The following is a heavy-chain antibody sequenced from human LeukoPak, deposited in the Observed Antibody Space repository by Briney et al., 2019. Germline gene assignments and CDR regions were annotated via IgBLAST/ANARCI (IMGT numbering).Heavy chain of an antibody. CDR2: INHSGST. CDR1: GGSFSGYY. D-gene: IGHD6-6*01. V-gene: IGHV4-34*01. CDR3: ARTARIAGFSGP. Sequence: SETLSLTCAVYGGSFSGYYWSWIRQPPGKGLEWIGEINHSGSTNYNPSPKSRVTISVDTSKNQFSLKLSSVTAADTAVYYCARTARIAGFSGPWGQGTLVTVSS. J-gene: IGHJ5*02.